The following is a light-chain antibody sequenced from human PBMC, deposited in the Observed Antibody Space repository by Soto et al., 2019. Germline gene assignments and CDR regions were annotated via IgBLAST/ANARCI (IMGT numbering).Light chain of an antibody. CDR3: QKYYSVPFT. J-gene: IGKJ3*01. Sequence: DIQMTQSPSSLSASAGDRVTITCRASQGIRNNLAWYQQKPGKVPKLLIYAASTLQSGVPSRFSGSGSGTDFTLTISSLQPEDVATYYCQKYYSVPFTFGPGTKMELK. CDR1: QGIRNN. V-gene: IGKV1-27*01. CDR2: AAS.